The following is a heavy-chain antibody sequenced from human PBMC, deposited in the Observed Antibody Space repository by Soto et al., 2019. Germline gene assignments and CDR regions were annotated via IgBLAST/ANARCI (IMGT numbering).Heavy chain of an antibody. CDR2: ITGSGGDT. CDR3: AKGSASGSPYYFDY. V-gene: IGHV3-23*01. Sequence: GGSLRLSCAASGFTFSSYSMNWVRQAPGKGLEWVSAITGSGGDTYHADSVKGRFTISRDNSMSTLYLQMNTLRAEDAAVYFCAKGSASGSPYYFDYWGHGTLVTVSS. CDR1: GFTFSSYS. D-gene: IGHD6-25*01. J-gene: IGHJ4*01.